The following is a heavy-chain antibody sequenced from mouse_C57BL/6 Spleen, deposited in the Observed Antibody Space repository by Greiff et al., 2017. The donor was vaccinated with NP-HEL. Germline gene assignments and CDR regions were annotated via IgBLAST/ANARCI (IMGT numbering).Heavy chain of an antibody. V-gene: IGHV1-72*01. CDR3: ARDGSSFYWYFDV. Sequence: VQLPQPGAELVKPGASVKLSCKASGYTFTSYWMHWVKQRPGRGLEWIGRVYPKSGGTKYNEKFKSKATLTVDTPSSTAYMQLSSLTSEDSAVYYCARDGSSFYWYFDVWGTGTTVTVSS. J-gene: IGHJ1*03. D-gene: IGHD1-1*01. CDR2: VYPKSGGT. CDR1: GYTFTSYW.